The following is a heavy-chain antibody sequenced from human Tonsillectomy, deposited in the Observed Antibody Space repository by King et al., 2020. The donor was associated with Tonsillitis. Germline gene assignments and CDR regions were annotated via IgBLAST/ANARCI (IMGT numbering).Heavy chain of an antibody. Sequence: HVQLVESGGGVVQPGRSLRLSGAASGFTFSSYGMHWVRQAPGKGLEWVAVIGYDGSNKYYADSVKGRFTISRDNSKNTLYLQMNSLRAEDTAVYYCARDRGEMATLDYWGQGTLVTVSS. J-gene: IGHJ4*02. V-gene: IGHV3-33*01. D-gene: IGHD5-24*01. CDR2: IGYDGSNK. CDR1: GFTFSSYG. CDR3: ARDRGEMATLDY.